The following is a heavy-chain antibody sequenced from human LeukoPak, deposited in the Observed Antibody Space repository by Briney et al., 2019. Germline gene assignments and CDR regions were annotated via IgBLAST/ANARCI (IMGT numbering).Heavy chain of an antibody. CDR2: ISYDGSNK. Sequence: SGGSLRLSCAASGFTFRNYGMHWVRQAPGKGLEWVAIISYDGSNKYYTDSVKGRFTISKDNSKNTLYLQMNSLRAEDTAVYYCAEDSTPTLRYFDWLPDYYYYYGMDVWGQGTTVTVSS. V-gene: IGHV3-30*18. CDR1: GFTFRNYG. D-gene: IGHD3-9*01. J-gene: IGHJ6*02. CDR3: AEDSTPTLRYFDWLPDYYYYYGMDV.